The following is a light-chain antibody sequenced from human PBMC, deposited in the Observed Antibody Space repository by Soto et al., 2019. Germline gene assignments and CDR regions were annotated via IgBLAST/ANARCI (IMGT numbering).Light chain of an antibody. J-gene: IGLJ1*01. V-gene: IGLV2-14*01. Sequence: QSVLAQPASVSGSPGQSIAISCTGTSSDVGAYDYVSWYQQHPGKAPKLMIYEVSDRPSGVSNRFSGSKSGNTASLTISGLQAEDEADYFCSSYTGAYPLLFGTGTKVTVL. CDR2: EVS. CDR1: SSDVGAYDY. CDR3: SSYTGAYPLL.